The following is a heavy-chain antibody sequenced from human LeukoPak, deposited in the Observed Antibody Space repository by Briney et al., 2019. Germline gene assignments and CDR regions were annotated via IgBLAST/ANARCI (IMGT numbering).Heavy chain of an antibody. CDR1: GFTFSSYA. CDR2: ISYDGSNK. V-gene: IGHV3-30-3*01. Sequence: GRSLRLSCAASGFTFSSYAMHWVRQAPGKGLEWVAVISYDGSNKYYADSVKGRFTISRDNSKNTLYLQINSLRAEDTAGYFCGRVRAIYSSIYYLGQGTLVTGSS. CDR3: GRVRAIYSSIYY. J-gene: IGHJ4*02. D-gene: IGHD2-15*01.